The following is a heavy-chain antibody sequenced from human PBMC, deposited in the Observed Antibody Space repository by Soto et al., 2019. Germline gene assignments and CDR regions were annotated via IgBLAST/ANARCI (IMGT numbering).Heavy chain of an antibody. V-gene: IGHV3-11*01. Sequence: GGSLRLSCAASGFTFSDYYMSWIRQAPGKGLEWVSYISSSGSTIYYADSVKGRFTISRDNAKNSLYLQMNSLRAEDTAVYYCARDGPAHCSSTSCYATEGAFDIWGQGTMVTVSS. D-gene: IGHD2-2*01. J-gene: IGHJ3*02. CDR1: GFTFSDYY. CDR2: ISSSGSTI. CDR3: ARDGPAHCSSTSCYATEGAFDI.